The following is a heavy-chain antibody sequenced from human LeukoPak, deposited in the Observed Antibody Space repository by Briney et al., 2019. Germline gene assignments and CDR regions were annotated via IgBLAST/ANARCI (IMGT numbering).Heavy chain of an antibody. CDR3: AKRAGEQQLVFDY. J-gene: IGHJ4*02. CDR2: ISYDGSNK. V-gene: IGHV3-30*18. CDR1: GFTFSSYG. Sequence: PGGSLRLSCAASGFTFSSYGMHWVRQAPGKGLEWVAVISYDGSNKYYADSVKGRFTISRGNSKNTLYLQMNSLRAEDTAVYYCAKRAGEQQLVFDYWGQGTLVTVSS. D-gene: IGHD6-13*01.